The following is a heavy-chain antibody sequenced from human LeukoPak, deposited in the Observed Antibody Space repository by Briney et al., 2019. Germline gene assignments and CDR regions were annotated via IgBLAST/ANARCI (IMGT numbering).Heavy chain of an antibody. Sequence: ASVKVSCKASGGTFSSYAISWVRQAPGQGLEWMGGIIPIFGTANYAQKFQGRVTITADESTSTAYMELSSLRSEDTAVYYCAGERGYCSSTSCQFYFDYWGQGTLVTVSS. CDR1: GGTFSSYA. D-gene: IGHD2-2*01. V-gene: IGHV1-69*13. CDR2: IIPIFGTA. CDR3: AGERGYCSSTSCQFYFDY. J-gene: IGHJ4*02.